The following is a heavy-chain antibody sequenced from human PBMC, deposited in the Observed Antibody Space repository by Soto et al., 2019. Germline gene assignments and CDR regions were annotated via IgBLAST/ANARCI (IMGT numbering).Heavy chain of an antibody. J-gene: IGHJ6*02. CDR1: GYTFTSYD. CDR3: ARGRPDYGFWSGYYFHYYYYGMDV. D-gene: IGHD3-3*01. Sequence: GASVKVSCKASGYTFTSYDINWVRQATGQGLEWMGWMNPNSGNPGYAQKFQGRVTMTRNTSISTAYMEVSSLRSEDTAVYYCARGRPDYGFWSGYYFHYYYYGMDVWGQGTTVTVSS. CDR2: MNPNSGNP. V-gene: IGHV1-8*01.